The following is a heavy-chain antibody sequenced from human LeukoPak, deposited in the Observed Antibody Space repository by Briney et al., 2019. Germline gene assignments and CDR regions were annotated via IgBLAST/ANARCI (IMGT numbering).Heavy chain of an antibody. CDR3: VRGGSRHPSPGDY. Sequence: GGSLRLSCAASGFTFSSYWMSWVRQAPGKGLEWVANIKQDGSEKYFVDSVKGRFTISRDNAKNSLYLQMNSLRADDTAVYYCVRGGSRHPSPGDYWGQGTLVTVSS. V-gene: IGHV3-7*03. CDR1: GFTFSSYW. J-gene: IGHJ4*02. D-gene: IGHD1-1*01. CDR2: IKQDGSEK.